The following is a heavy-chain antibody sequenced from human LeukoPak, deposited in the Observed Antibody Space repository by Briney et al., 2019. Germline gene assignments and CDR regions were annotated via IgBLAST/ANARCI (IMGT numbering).Heavy chain of an antibody. J-gene: IGHJ4*02. V-gene: IGHV3-9*01. CDR1: GFTFDDYA. CDR3: ARDSAWFGELLPSVNY. D-gene: IGHD3-10*01. CDR2: ISWNSGSI. Sequence: PGRSLRLSCAASGFTFDDYAMHWVRQAPGKGLEWVSGISWNSGSIGYADSVKGRFTISRDNAKNSLYLQMNSLRAEDTAVYYCARDSAWFGELLPSVNYWGQGTLVTVSS.